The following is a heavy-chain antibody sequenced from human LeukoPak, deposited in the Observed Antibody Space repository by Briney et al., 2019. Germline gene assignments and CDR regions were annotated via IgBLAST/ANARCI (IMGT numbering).Heavy chain of an antibody. CDR1: GFTLSSYA. D-gene: IGHD3-9*01. CDR2: IRYDGSNK. J-gene: IGHJ4*02. V-gene: IGHV3-30*02. CDR3: AKEGPKLRYFDWLPYYFDY. Sequence: GGSLRLSCAASGFTLSSYAMHWVRQAPGKGLEWVAFIRYDGSNKYYADSVKGRFTISRDNSKNTLYLQMNSLRAEDTAVYYCAKEGPKLRYFDWLPYYFDYWGQGTLVTVSS.